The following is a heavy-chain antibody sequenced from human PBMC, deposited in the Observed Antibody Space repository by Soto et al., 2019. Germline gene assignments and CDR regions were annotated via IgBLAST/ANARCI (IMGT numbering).Heavy chain of an antibody. CDR2: VNNYGSET. D-gene: IGHD3-16*01. J-gene: IGHJ4*02. CDR3: AREHYDKGDTFDF. V-gene: IGHV3-74*01. Sequence: GGSLRLSCAASGFTFSGYSMHWVRQVPGKGLVWVARVNNYGSETAYADSVKGRFTISRDNGKNMFYVQMNSLRAEDTAVYYCAREHYDKGDTFDFWGQGTTVTVYS. CDR1: GFTFSGYS.